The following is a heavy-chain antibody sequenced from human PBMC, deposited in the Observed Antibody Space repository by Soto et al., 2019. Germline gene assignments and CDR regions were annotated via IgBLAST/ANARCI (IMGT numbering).Heavy chain of an antibody. CDR2: IIPIFGTA. J-gene: IGHJ4*02. D-gene: IGHD3-10*01. CDR1: GGTFSSYA. Sequence: ASVKVSCKASGGTFSSYAISWVRQAPGQGLEWMGGIIPIFGTANYAQKFQGRVTITADKSTSTAYMELSSLRSEDTAVYYCARDRAYYGSGSYYFGHNNYFAYWGQGTLVTVSS. V-gene: IGHV1-69*06. CDR3: ARDRAYYGSGSYYFGHNNYFAY.